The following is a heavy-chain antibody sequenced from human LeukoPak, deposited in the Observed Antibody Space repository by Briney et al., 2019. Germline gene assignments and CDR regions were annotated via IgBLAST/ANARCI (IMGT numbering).Heavy chain of an antibody. CDR2: IYYSGST. CDR3: ARDGNGDYVNYFDY. Sequence: PSETLSLTCTVSGGSISSYYWSWIRQPPGKGLEWIGCIYYSGSTNYNPSLKSRVTISVDTSKNQFSLKLSSVTAADTAVYYCARDGNGDYVNYFDYWGQGTLVTVSS. V-gene: IGHV4-59*01. D-gene: IGHD4-17*01. CDR1: GGSISSYY. J-gene: IGHJ4*02.